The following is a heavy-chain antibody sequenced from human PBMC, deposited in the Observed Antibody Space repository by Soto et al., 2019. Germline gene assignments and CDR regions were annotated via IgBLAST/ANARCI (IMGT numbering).Heavy chain of an antibody. V-gene: IGHV4-59*08. CDR2: IYYSGST. J-gene: IGHJ6*03. Sequence: SETLSLTCTVSGGSISSYYWSWIRQPPGKGLEWIGYIYYSGSTNYNPSLKSRVTISVDTSKNQFSLKLSSVTAADTAVYYCARHPAYDILGYYYYMDVWGKGTTVTVSS. D-gene: IGHD3-9*01. CDR1: GGSISSYY. CDR3: ARHPAYDILGYYYYMDV.